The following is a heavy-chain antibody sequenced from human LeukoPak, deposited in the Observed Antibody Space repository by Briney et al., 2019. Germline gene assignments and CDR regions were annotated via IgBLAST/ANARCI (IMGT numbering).Heavy chain of an antibody. CDR2: IYSGGST. Sequence: GGSLRLSCAASGLSVSNNYMDWVRQAPGKGLEWVSVIYSGGSTFYADSVKGRFTISRDNSENTLYLQMNNLRAEDTAVYYCARGPDYFDCRGQGTLVTVSS. V-gene: IGHV3-66*01. CDR1: GLSVSNNY. CDR3: ARGPDYFDC. J-gene: IGHJ4*02.